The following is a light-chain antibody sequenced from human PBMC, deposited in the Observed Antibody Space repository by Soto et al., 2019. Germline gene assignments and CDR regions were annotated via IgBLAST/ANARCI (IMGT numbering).Light chain of an antibody. V-gene: IGLV2-14*01. CDR2: EVS. Sequence: QSVLTQPASVSGSPGQSITISCTGTSSDVGGYDFVSWYQHHPGKAPKLMISEVSDRPSGVSDRFSGSKSGNTASLTISGLQAEDEADYYCTSYTSSRTYVFGTGTKVTDL. CDR3: TSYTSSRTYV. J-gene: IGLJ1*01. CDR1: SSDVGGYDF.